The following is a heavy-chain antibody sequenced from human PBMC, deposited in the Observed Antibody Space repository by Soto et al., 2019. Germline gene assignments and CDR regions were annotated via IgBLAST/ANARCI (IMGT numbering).Heavy chain of an antibody. CDR1: GGSFSGYY. J-gene: IGHJ6*02. CDR2: INHSGST. D-gene: IGHD3-3*01. CDR3: ARGLFWSGYYRYYYYYYGMDV. V-gene: IGHV4-34*01. Sequence: PSETLSLTCAVYGGSFSGYYWSWIRQPPGKGLEWIGEINHSGSTNYNPSLKSRVTISVDTSKNQFSLKLSSVTAADTAVYYCARGLFWSGYYRYYYYYYGMDVWGQGTTVTVS.